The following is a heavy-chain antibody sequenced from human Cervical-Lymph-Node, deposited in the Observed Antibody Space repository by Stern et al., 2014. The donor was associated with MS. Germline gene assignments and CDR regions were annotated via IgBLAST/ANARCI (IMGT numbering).Heavy chain of an antibody. D-gene: IGHD4-11*01. Sequence: QVQLVQSGAEVKKPGASMTISCKTSGYNFIDHAIHWVLQAPGQRLEWLGWINGGPGTTKYSQKFQGRVSFTRDKAASAAYMDLSSLSPDDTAVYYCARQPDYSDFLDFWGQGTLVTVSS. V-gene: IGHV1-3*01. CDR3: ARQPDYSDFLDF. CDR2: INGGPGTT. CDR1: GYNFIDHA. J-gene: IGHJ4*02.